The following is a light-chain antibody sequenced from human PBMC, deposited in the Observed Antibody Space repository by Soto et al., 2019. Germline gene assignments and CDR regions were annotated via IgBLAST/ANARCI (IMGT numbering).Light chain of an antibody. CDR3: QQLNSYPVT. Sequence: DIQLTQSPSFLSASVGDRVTITCRASQGISSYLAWYQQKLGKAPKLLIYTASTLQSGVPSRFSGSGSGTEFTLTISSLQPEDFATYYCQQLNSYPVTFGGGTKVEIK. V-gene: IGKV1-9*01. CDR2: TAS. J-gene: IGKJ4*01. CDR1: QGISSY.